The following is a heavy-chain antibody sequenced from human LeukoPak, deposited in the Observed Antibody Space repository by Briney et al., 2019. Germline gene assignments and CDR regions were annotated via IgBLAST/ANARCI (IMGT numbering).Heavy chain of an antibody. D-gene: IGHD2/OR15-2a*01. CDR1: GGTFSSYA. V-gene: IGHV1-69*05. Sequence: ASVKVSCKASGGTFSSYAISWVRQAPGQGLERMGGIIPIFGTANYAQKFQGRVTITTDESTSTAYMELSSLRSEDTAVYYCARLSAGGAYYYYYMDVWGKGTTVTLSS. J-gene: IGHJ6*03. CDR3: ARLSAGGAYYYYYMDV. CDR2: IIPIFGTA.